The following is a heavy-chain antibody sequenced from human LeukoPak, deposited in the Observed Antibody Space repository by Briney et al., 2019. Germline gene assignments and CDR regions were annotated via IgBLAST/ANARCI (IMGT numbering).Heavy chain of an antibody. CDR3: ARSSKEMATITIDY. V-gene: IGHV3-21*04. D-gene: IGHD5-24*01. CDR2: ISISSSDI. CDR1: GFTFSSYW. J-gene: IGHJ4*02. Sequence: GGSLRLSCAASGFTFSSYWMSWVRQAPGKGLEWVSSISISSSDIYYADSVKGRFTISRDNAKNSLYLQMNSLRAEDTAVYYCARSSKEMATITIDYWGQGTLVTVSS.